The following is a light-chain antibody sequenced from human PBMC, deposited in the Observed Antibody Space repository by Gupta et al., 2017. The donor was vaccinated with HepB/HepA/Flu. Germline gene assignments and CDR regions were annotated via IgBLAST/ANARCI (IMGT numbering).Light chain of an antibody. CDR2: AAS. V-gene: IGKV1-27*01. CDR1: QAISNY. Sequence: IQMTQSPSSLSAAVGDRVTITCRASQAISNYVAWYQQKPGKVPKRLIYAASTLLSGVPSRFSGSGSGTDFTLTISSLQPEDVATYYCQKYYSAPFTFGPGTKVDLK. CDR3: QKYYSAPFT. J-gene: IGKJ3*01.